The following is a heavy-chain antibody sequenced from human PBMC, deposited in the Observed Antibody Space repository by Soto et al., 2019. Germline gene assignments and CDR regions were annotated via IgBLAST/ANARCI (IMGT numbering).Heavy chain of an antibody. CDR3: AKDSWIQLWFDY. CDR2: ISGSGGST. V-gene: IGHV3-23*01. J-gene: IGHJ4*02. CDR1: GFTFSSYA. Sequence: EVQLLESGGGLVQPGGSLRLSCAASGFTFSSYAMSWVRQAPGKGLEWVSAISGSGGSTYYADSVKGRFTISRDNSKNTLYLQMNSLRAEDTVVYYCAKDSWIQLWFDYWGQGTLVTVSS. D-gene: IGHD5-18*01.